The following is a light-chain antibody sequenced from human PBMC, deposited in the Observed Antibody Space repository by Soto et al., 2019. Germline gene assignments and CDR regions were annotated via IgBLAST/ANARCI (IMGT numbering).Light chain of an antibody. Sequence: QSVLTQPPSASGTPGQRVTISCSGSSSNIGSNHVYWYQQFPGMAPKLLMYRSDQRPTGVPGRFSCSKSGTSASLAISGLRSDDDADYYCSARDDILSGVVFGGGTKLTVL. CDR1: SSNIGSNH. CDR3: SARDDILSGVV. J-gene: IGLJ2*01. CDR2: RSD. V-gene: IGLV1-47*01.